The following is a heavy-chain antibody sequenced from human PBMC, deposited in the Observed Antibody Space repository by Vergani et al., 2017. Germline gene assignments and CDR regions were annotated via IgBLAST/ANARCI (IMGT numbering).Heavy chain of an antibody. CDR3: ARGVYCSSTSCYGRDYYYGMDV. D-gene: IGHD2-2*01. J-gene: IGHJ6*02. CDR1: GGTFSSYA. Sequence: QVQLVQSGAEVKKPGSSVKVSCKASGGTFSSYAISWVRQAPGQGLEWMGGSIPIFGTANYAQKFQGRVTITADESTSTAYMELSSLRSEDTAVYYCARGVYCSSTSCYGRDYYYGMDVWGQGTTVTVSS. V-gene: IGHV1-69*12. CDR2: SIPIFGTA.